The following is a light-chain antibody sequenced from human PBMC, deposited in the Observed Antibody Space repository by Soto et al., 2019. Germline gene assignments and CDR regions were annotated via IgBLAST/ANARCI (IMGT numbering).Light chain of an antibody. CDR1: NSDVGGYIY. V-gene: IGLV2-11*01. CDR2: DVT. CDR3: ASYAGNSVI. J-gene: IGLJ2*01. Sequence: QSALTQPRSVSGSPGQSVTISCTGANSDVGGYIYVSWYQQPPGKAPKLIIYDVTERPSGVPDRFSGSKSGNTASLTISGLQDEDEGDYYGASYAGNSVIFGGGTKLTVL.